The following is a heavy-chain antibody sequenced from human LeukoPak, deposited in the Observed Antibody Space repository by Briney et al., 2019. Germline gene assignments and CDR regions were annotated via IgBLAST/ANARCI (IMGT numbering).Heavy chain of an antibody. D-gene: IGHD2-2*02. CDR1: GGSISSGGYY. CDR2: IYHSGST. CDR3: AREEVGYCSSTSCYTGYFDY. Sequence: PSETLSLTCTVSGGSISSGGYYWSWIRQPPGKGLEWIGYIYHSGSTYYNPSLKSRVTISVDGSKNQFSLKLSSVTAADTAVYYCAREEVGYCSSTSCYTGYFDYWGQGTLVTVSS. J-gene: IGHJ4*02. V-gene: IGHV4-30-2*01.